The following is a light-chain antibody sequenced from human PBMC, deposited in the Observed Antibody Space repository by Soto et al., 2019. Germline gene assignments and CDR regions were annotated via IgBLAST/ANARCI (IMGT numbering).Light chain of an antibody. Sequence: DIPMTQSPSSLSASVGDRVTIACRASQSISSYLNWYQQKPGKAPKLLIYAASSLQSGVPSRFSGSGSGTDFTLTISSLQPEDFATYYCQPSYSSPLNFGPGTKVDIK. CDR2: AAS. V-gene: IGKV1-39*01. CDR1: QSISSY. CDR3: QPSYSSPLN. J-gene: IGKJ3*01.